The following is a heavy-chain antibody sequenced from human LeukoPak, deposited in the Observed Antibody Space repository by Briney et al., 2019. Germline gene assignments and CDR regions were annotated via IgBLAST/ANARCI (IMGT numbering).Heavy chain of an antibody. J-gene: IGHJ4*02. V-gene: IGHV3-11*06. CDR1: GFTFSDYY. CDR3: AREGATGRFDY. CDR2: ISSSSSYT. Sequence: GGSPRLSCAASGFTFSDYYMSWIRQAPGKGLEWVSYISSSSSYTNYADSVKGRFTISRDNAKNSLYLQMNSLRAEDTAVYYCAREGATGRFDYWGQGTLVTVSS. D-gene: IGHD3-10*01.